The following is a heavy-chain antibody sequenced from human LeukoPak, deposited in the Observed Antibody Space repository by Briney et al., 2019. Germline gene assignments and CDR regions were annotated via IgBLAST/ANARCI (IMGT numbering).Heavy chain of an antibody. CDR3: ARPSGYYGSGSYYFDFDY. CDR2: IYPGDSDT. V-gene: IGHV5-51*01. J-gene: IGHJ4*02. D-gene: IGHD3-10*01. CDR1: VYSYTNYW. Sequence: LGESLKISCKGSVYSYTNYWISWVRQMPGKGLEWMGIIYPGDSDTRYSPSFQGQVTISADKSISTAYLQWSSLKASDTAMYYCARPSGYYGSGSYYFDFDYWGQGTLVTVSS.